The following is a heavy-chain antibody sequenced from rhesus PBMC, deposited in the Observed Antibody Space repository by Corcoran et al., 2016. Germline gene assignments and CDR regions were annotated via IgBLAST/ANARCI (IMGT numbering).Heavy chain of an antibody. V-gene: IGHV3-201*01. CDR2: ISWSGGST. D-gene: IGHD4-29*01. J-gene: IGHJ4*01. Sequence: EVQLVESGGGVVQPGGSLRLSCAASGFTFDDYAIHWVLQAPGKGFEWVSGISWSGGSTYYADSVKGQFTISRDNAKNSLYLQMGSLRAEDTALYYCAAEGDYGSSFDYWGQGVLVTVSS. CDR1: GFTFDDYA. CDR3: AAEGDYGSSFDY.